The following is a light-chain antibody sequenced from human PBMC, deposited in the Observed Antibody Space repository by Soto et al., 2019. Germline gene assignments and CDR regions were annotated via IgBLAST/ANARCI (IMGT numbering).Light chain of an antibody. CDR3: IRYNPYVT. Sequence: DIQMTQSPSTLSASVGDRVTITCRASQRISSWLAWYPQKPGKAPKLLIYKASSLESGVPSRFSGSGSGTAFTLTISSLPTDGFATYYGIRYNPYVTFGQGTPVEIK. CDR1: QRISSW. J-gene: IGKJ1*01. V-gene: IGKV1-5*03. CDR2: KAS.